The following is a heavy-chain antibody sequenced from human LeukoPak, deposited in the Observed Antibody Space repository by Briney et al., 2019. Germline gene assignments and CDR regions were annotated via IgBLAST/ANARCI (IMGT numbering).Heavy chain of an antibody. CDR1: GFTFSSYS. J-gene: IGHJ4*02. V-gene: IGHV3-21*01. D-gene: IGHD4-17*01. Sequence: GGSLRLSCAASGFTFSSYSMNWVRQAPGKGLEWVSSISSSSSYIYYADSVKGRLTISRDNAKNSLYLQMNSLRAEDTAVYYCARGDYGDYGDYFDYWGQGTLVTVSS. CDR2: ISSSSSYI. CDR3: ARGDYGDYGDYFDY.